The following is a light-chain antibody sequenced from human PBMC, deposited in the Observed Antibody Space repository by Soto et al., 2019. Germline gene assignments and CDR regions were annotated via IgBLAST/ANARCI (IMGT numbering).Light chain of an antibody. CDR2: AAS. Sequence: IQMTQSPSSLSASLGDRFTITCRASQGIRNDLGWYQQKPGKAPKLLIYAASSLQSGVPPRFSGSGSGTEFTLTISSLQPEDFASYYCQKLDTYPLIFGQGTRLEIK. J-gene: IGKJ5*01. CDR3: QKLDTYPLI. V-gene: IGKV1-17*01. CDR1: QGIRND.